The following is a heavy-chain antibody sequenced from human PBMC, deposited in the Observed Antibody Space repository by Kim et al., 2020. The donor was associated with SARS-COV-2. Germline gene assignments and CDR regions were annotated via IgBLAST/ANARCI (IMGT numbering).Heavy chain of an antibody. D-gene: IGHD4-17*01. CDR3: AREDTTVVTPPGFDY. Sequence: GGSLRLSCAASGFTFSSYSMNWVRQAPGKGLEWVSSISSSSSYIYYADSVKGRFTISRDNAKNSLYLQMNSLRAEDTAVYYCAREDTTVVTPPGFDYWGQGTLVTVSS. V-gene: IGHV3-21*01. CDR2: ISSSSSYI. CDR1: GFTFSSYS. J-gene: IGHJ4*02.